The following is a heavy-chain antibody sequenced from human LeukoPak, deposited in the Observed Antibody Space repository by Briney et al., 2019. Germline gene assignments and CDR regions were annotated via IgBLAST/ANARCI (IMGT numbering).Heavy chain of an antibody. V-gene: IGHV1-46*01. CDR3: ARDVYGDYGDY. CDR1: GYTFTSYY. Sequence: ASVKVSCKASGYTFTSYYMHWVRQAPGQGLEWMGIISPSGGSTSYAQKFQGRVTMTRDTSTSTVYMELSSLRSEDTAVYYCARDVYGDYGDYWGQGTLVTVSS. CDR2: ISPSGGST. J-gene: IGHJ4*02. D-gene: IGHD4-17*01.